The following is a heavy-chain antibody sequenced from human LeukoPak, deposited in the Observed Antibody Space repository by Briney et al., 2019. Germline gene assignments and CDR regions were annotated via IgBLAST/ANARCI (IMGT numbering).Heavy chain of an antibody. V-gene: IGHV4-59*01. Sequence: SETLSLTCTVSGGSISSYYWSWIRQPPGKGLEWIGYIYYSGSNNYNPSLKSRVTISVDTSKNQFSLKLSSVTAADTAVYYCARVLVLPLTNWFDPWGQGTLVTVSS. CDR1: GGSISSYY. J-gene: IGHJ5*02. CDR2: IYYSGSN. CDR3: ARVLVLPLTNWFDP. D-gene: IGHD6-6*01.